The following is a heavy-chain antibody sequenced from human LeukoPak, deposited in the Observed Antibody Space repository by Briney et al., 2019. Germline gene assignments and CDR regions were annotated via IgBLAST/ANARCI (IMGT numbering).Heavy chain of an antibody. J-gene: IGHJ3*02. Sequence: SQTLSLTCVISVDSVSRNSAAWNWIRQSPSRGLEWLGTTKCRSKWIYHYAGSVKSRITINPDTSKNQFILQLNSVTPEDTAVYYCARDFYSNGVHDGFDIWGQGTMVTVSS. V-gene: IGHV6-1*01. D-gene: IGHD5-18*01. CDR1: VDSVSRNSAA. CDR3: ARDFYSNGVHDGFDI. CDR2: TKCRSKWIY.